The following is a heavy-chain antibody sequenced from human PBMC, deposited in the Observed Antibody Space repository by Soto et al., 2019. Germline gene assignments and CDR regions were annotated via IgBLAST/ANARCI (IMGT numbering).Heavy chain of an antibody. CDR2: INGDGSRT. J-gene: IGHJ1*01. CDR3: ARGFGVGDN. Sequence: EVQLAESGGGLVQPGGSLRLSCAASGFTFSNFWMHWVRQVPGKGLVWVARINGDGSRTDYADFVKGRFIISRDNAKNMQYLQMNSLGVDDTAVYYCARGFGVGDNWGQGILVSVSS. CDR1: GFTFSNFW. D-gene: IGHD1-26*01. V-gene: IGHV3-74*01.